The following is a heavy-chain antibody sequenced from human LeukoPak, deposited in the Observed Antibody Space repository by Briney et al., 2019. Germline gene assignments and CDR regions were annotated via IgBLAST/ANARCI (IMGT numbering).Heavy chain of an antibody. CDR3: AKDLYYYDSSGYFPTHDAFDI. D-gene: IGHD3-22*01. CDR2: ISGSGGST. V-gene: IGHV3-23*01. Sequence: PGGSLRLSCAASGFTFSSYAMSWVRQAPGKGLEWVSAISGSGGSTYYADSVKGRFTISRDNSKNTLYLQMNSLRAEDTAVYYCAKDLYYYDSSGYFPTHDAFDIWAKGQWSPSLQ. J-gene: IGHJ3*02. CDR1: GFTFSSYA.